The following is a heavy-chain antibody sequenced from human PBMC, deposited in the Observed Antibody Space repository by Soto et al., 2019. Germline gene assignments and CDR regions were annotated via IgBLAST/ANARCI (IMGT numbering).Heavy chain of an antibody. Sequence: QVQLVQSGAEVKKPGSSVKVSCTASGGPFSSYAINWVRQAPGQGLEWMGVITPMFGAPHYAQNFKGRITITADKSTNTAYMERSSLTSGDTAVYFCARVVTGRWFDPWGQGTLVT. J-gene: IGHJ5*02. CDR3: ARVVTGRWFDP. V-gene: IGHV1-69*06. CDR1: GGPFSSYA. CDR2: ITPMFGAP.